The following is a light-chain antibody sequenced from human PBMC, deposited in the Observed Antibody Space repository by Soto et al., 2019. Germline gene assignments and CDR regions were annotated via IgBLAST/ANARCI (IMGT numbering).Light chain of an antibody. CDR1: QDITNS. CDR3: QQSKSYPLT. V-gene: IGKV1-16*01. J-gene: IGKJ4*01. CDR2: AAS. Sequence: DIQMTQSPSSLSASVGDRVTITCRASQDITNSLVWFQQKPGRAPKSLIYAASSLHSGVPSRFSGSGSGTDFTLTISSLQPEDFATYFCQQSKSYPLTFGGGTKVEIK.